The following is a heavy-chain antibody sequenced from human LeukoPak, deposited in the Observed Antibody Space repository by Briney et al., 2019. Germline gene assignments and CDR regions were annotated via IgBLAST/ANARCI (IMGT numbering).Heavy chain of an antibody. CDR3: ARDQPIAVVNGPNWYFDL. Sequence: ASVKVSCKASGYTFTSYGISWVRQAPGQGLEWMGWISAYNGNTNYAQKLQGRVTMTTDTSTSTAYMELRSLRSDDTAVYYCARDQPIAVVNGPNWYFDLWGRGTLVTVSS. CDR1: GYTFTSYG. CDR2: ISAYNGNT. V-gene: IGHV1-18*01. D-gene: IGHD6-19*01. J-gene: IGHJ2*01.